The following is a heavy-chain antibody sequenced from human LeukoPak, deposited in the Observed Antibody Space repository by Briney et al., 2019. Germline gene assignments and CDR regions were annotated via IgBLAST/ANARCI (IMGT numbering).Heavy chain of an antibody. CDR2: INPNSGGT. Sequence: ASVKVSCKASGYTFTGYYMHWVRQAPGQGLEWMGRINPNSGGTNYAQKFQGRVTMTRDTSISTAYMELSRLRSDDTAVYYCARSATVTTNYFDYWGQGTLVTVSS. CDR1: GYTFTGYY. J-gene: IGHJ4*02. D-gene: IGHD4-11*01. CDR3: ARSATVTTNYFDY. V-gene: IGHV1-2*06.